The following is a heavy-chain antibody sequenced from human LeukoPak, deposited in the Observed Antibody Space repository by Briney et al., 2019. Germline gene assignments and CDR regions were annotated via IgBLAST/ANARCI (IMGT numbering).Heavy chain of an antibody. D-gene: IGHD3-16*01. V-gene: IGHV7-4-1*02. J-gene: IGHJ6*02. Sequence: VASVNVSCTASGYAFTRYAMNWGCQAPRRGLEWRGWINTNTGTPTYAPPFTVRFVFSLEPSISTSSRKFTRLKAEATPVYYCAKVAGFGERGLDVWGQGTTVTVSS. CDR1: GYAFTRYA. CDR2: INTNTGTP. CDR3: AKVAGFGERGLDV.